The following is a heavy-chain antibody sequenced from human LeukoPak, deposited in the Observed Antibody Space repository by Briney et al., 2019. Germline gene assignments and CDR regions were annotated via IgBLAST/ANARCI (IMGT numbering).Heavy chain of an antibody. CDR1: GFTFDDYA. J-gene: IGHJ6*04. CDR2: ISWNSGSI. Sequence: GGSLRLSCAPSGFTFDDYAMHWVRQAPGKGLEWVSGISWNSGSIGYADSVKGRFTISRDNAKTSLYLPMNSLRAEDTAVYYCARGYCSGGSCRNWGKGNTVTVSS. D-gene: IGHD2-15*01. V-gene: IGHV3-9*01. CDR3: ARGYCSGGSCRN.